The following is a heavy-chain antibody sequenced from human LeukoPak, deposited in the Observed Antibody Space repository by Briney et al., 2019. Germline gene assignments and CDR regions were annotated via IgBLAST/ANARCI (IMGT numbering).Heavy chain of an antibody. D-gene: IGHD3-22*01. V-gene: IGHV3-21*01. CDR1: GFTFSRFT. CDR3: AREGGFHNDSSGDAFDI. Sequence: GGSLRLSCAASGFTFSRFTMNWVRQAPGKGLEWVSSISSNGAYIYYADSLRGRLTISRDNAKNSLYLQVNRLGAEDTAVYYCAREGGFHNDSSGDAFDIWGQGTMVTVSS. J-gene: IGHJ3*02. CDR2: ISSNGAYI.